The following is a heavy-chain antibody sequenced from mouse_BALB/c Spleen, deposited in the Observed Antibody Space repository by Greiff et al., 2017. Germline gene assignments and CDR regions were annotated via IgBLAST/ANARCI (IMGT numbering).Heavy chain of an antibody. CDR1: GYNFTSYW. J-gene: IGHJ4*01. Sequence: QVQLQQPGAELVKPGTSVKLSCKASGYNFTSYWINWVKLRPGQGLEWIGDIYPGSGSTNYNEKFKSKATLTVDTSSSTAYMQLSSLASEDSALYYCANYYGNYGAIDYWGQGTSVTVSS. D-gene: IGHD2-1*01. CDR3: ANYYGNYGAIDY. CDR2: IYPGSGST. V-gene: IGHV1-55*01.